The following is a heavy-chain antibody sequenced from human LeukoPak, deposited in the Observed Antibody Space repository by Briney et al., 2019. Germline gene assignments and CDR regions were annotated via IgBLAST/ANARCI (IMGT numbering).Heavy chain of an antibody. CDR2: IKDDGSEN. J-gene: IGHJ4*02. V-gene: IGHV3-7*01. CDR3: ATNGHSHAN. Sequence: PGGSLRLSCAASGFTFSSFWMSWVRQVPGKGLEWVANIKDDGSENHHVDSVRGRFTISRDNAKNSLYLRMNSLRAEDTAVYYCATNGHSHANWGQGTLVTVSS. D-gene: IGHD2-2*01. CDR1: GFTFSSFW.